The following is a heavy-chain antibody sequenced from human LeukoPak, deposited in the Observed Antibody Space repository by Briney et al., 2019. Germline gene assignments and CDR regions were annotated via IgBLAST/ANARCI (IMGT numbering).Heavy chain of an antibody. J-gene: IGHJ4*02. CDR3: ARVYCSSTSCLTSFDY. CDR2: ISAYNGNT. D-gene: IGHD2-2*01. CDR1: GYTFTSYG. Sequence: ASVKASCKASGYTFTSYGISWVRQAPGQGLEWMGWISAYNGNTNYAQKLQGRVTMTTDTSTSTAYMELRSLRSDDTAVYYCARVYCSSTSCLTSFDYWGQGTLVTVSS. V-gene: IGHV1-18*01.